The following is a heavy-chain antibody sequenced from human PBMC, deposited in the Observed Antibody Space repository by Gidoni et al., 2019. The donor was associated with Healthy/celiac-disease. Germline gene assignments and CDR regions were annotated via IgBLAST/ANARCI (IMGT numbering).Heavy chain of an antibody. J-gene: IGHJ4*02. CDR3: ARGTVVTAPLDY. D-gene: IGHD2-21*02. V-gene: IGHV3-30-3*01. CDR2: ISYDGSNK. Sequence: QEQLVESGGGVVPPGRSLRLSCAASGFTFSSYAMHWVRQAPGKGLEWGAVISYDGSNKYYADSVKGRFTISRDNSKNTLYLQMNSLRAEDTAVYYCARGTVVTAPLDYWGQGTLVTVSS. CDR1: GFTFSSYA.